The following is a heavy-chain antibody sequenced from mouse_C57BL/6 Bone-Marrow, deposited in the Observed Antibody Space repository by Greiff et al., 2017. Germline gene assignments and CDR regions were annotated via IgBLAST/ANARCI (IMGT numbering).Heavy chain of an antibody. Sequence: VQLQQSGAELARPGASVKLSCKASGYTFTSYGISWVKQRTGQGLEWIGEIYPRSGNTYYNEKFKGKATLTADKSSSTAYMELRSLTSEDYAVYFCAGANYYGSGYLYYWGQGTTLTVSS. CDR3: AGANYYGSGYLYY. CDR2: IYPRSGNT. CDR1: GYTFTSYG. J-gene: IGHJ2*01. V-gene: IGHV1-81*01. D-gene: IGHD1-1*01.